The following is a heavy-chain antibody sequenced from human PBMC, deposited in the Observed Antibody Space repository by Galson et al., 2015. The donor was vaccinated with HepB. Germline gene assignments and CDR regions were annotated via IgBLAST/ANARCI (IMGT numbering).Heavy chain of an antibody. J-gene: IGHJ4*02. V-gene: IGHV3-48*01. CDR2: ISSSSSTTI. Sequence: WVRQAPGKGLEWVSYISSSSSTTIYYADSVKGRFTISRDNAKNSLYLQMNSLRVEDTAVYYCARGEGSFDYWGQGTLVTVSS. CDR3: ARGEGSFDY.